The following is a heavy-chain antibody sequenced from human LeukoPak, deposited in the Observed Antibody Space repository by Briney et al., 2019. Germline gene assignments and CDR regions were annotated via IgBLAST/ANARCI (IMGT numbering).Heavy chain of an antibody. CDR1: GFTFSDHY. Sequence: PGGSLGLSCAASGFTFSDHYMDWVRQTPGKGLEWVGRSRNKANSYTTEYAASVKGRFTISRDDSKNSLFLQMNSLKTDDTAVYYCARASRSGSYFFYWGQGTLVTVSS. CDR2: SRNKANSYTT. J-gene: IGHJ4*02. D-gene: IGHD1-26*01. V-gene: IGHV3-72*01. CDR3: ARASRSGSYFFY.